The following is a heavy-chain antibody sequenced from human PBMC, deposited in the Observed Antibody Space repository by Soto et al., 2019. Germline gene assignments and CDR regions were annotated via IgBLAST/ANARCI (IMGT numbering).Heavy chain of an antibody. Sequence: GGSLRLSCAASGFTVSSNYMSWVRQAPGKGLEWVSVIYSGGSTYYADSVKGRFTISRDNSKNTLYLQMNSLRAEDTAVYYCGRDPRPWYSSSSDNHVIWGQGTLVTVSS. V-gene: IGHV3-66*01. CDR2: IYSGGST. CDR3: GRDPRPWYSSSSDNHVI. J-gene: IGHJ4*02. CDR1: GFTVSSNY. D-gene: IGHD6-6*01.